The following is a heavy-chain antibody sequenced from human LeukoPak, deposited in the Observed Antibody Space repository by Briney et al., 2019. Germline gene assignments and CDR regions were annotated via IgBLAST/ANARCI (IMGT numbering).Heavy chain of an antibody. V-gene: IGHV3-23*01. J-gene: IGHJ1*01. D-gene: IGHD3-22*01. CDR2: ISSSGS. Sequence: GGSLRLSCAASGFTFSRLAMTWVRQAPGKGLEWVSTISSSGSYYADPVKGRFIISRDNSRNTLDLQMNSLRAEDTAVYYCARDYYDSSGYYEGYFQHWGQGTLVTVSS. CDR1: GFTFSRLA. CDR3: ARDYYDSSGYYEGYFQH.